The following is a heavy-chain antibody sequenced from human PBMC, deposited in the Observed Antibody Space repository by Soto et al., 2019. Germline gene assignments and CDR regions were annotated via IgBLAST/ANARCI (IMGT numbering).Heavy chain of an antibody. D-gene: IGHD6-19*01. CDR3: ARAGYSSGWSRAPFDY. V-gene: IGHV4-30-2*01. J-gene: IGHJ4*02. CDR1: GGSIISGGYS. CDR2: IYHSGST. Sequence: SETLSLTCAVSGGSIISGGYSWSWIRQPPGKGLEWIGYIYHSGSTYYNPSLKSRVTISVDRSKNQFSLKLSSVTAADTAVYYCARAGYSSGWSRAPFDYWGQGTLVTVSS.